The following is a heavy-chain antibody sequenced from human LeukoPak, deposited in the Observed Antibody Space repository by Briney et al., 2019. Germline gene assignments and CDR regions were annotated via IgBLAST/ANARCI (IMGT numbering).Heavy chain of an antibody. CDR3: ARTLYCSSTSCYAFWFDP. CDR1: GGSISSYY. D-gene: IGHD2-2*01. CDR2: IYYSGST. J-gene: IGHJ5*02. V-gene: IGHV4-59*08. Sequence: SETLSLTCTVSGGSISSYYWSWIRQPPGKGLEWIGYIYYSGSTNYNPSLKSRVTISVDTSKNQFSLKLSSVTAADTAVYYCARTLYCSSTSCYAFWFDPWGQGTLVTVSS.